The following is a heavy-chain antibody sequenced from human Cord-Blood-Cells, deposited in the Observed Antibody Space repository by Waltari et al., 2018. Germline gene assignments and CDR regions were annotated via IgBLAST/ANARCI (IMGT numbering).Heavy chain of an antibody. CDR2: FDPEDGET. Sequence: QVQLVQSGAEVKKPGASVKVSCKGSGYTLTELSMHGVGQAPVKGLEWMGGFDPEDGETIYAQKFQGRVTMTEDTSTDTAYMELSSLRSEDTAVYYCATNTPPYDSSGYYFDYWGQGTLVTVSS. D-gene: IGHD3-22*01. CDR3: ATNTPPYDSSGYYFDY. V-gene: IGHV1-24*01. CDR1: GYTLTELS. J-gene: IGHJ4*02.